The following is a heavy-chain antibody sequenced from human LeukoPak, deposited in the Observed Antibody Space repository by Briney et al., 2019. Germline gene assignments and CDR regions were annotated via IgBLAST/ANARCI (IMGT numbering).Heavy chain of an antibody. D-gene: IGHD3-9*01. J-gene: IGHJ6*04. Sequence: GGSLRLSCAASRFTFSNYAMSWVRQAPHKGLEWASAISISGSTTYYADSVKGRFTISRDNSKNTLYLQMNSLRADDTAVYYCAKDFLTGYYSYYGIDVWGKGTTVSVSS. CDR2: ISISGSTT. CDR3: AKDFLTGYYSYYGIDV. CDR1: RFTFSNYA. V-gene: IGHV3-23*01.